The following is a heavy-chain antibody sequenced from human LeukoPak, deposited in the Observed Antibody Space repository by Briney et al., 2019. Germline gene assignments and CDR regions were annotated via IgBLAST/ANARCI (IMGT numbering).Heavy chain of an antibody. D-gene: IGHD2-2*01. CDR3: AKDSTAYCSSTSCPVDY. CDR1: EFSVGSNY. CDR2: IYSGGST. Sequence: PGGSLRLSCAASEFSVGSNYMTWVRQAPGKGLEWVSLIYSGGSTYYTDSVKGRFTISRDNSKNTLYLQMNSLRAEDTAVYYCAKDSTAYCSSTSCPVDYWGQGTLVTVSS. V-gene: IGHV3-53*01. J-gene: IGHJ4*02.